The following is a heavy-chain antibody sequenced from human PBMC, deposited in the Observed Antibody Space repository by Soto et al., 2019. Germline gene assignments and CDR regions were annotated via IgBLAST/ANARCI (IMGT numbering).Heavy chain of an antibody. CDR1: GYSFTSYW. Sequence: RGESLKISCNGSGYSFTSYWIGWVRQMPGKGLEWMGIIYTGDSDTRYSPSFQGQVTISADKSISTAYLQWSSLKASDTALYYCARHTWSSGSPAAFDYWGQGTLVTVSS. CDR3: ARHTWSSGSPAAFDY. J-gene: IGHJ4*02. D-gene: IGHD1-26*01. V-gene: IGHV5-51*01. CDR2: IYTGDSDT.